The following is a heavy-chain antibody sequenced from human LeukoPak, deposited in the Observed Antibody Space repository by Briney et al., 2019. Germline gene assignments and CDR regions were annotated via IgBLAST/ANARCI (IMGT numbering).Heavy chain of an antibody. Sequence: GESLKISCKGSGYSFTSYWIGWVRQMPGKGLEWMGIIYPGDSDTRYSPSFQGQDTISADKSISTAYLQWSSLKASDTATYYCARHYGSGSYYNMWFDPWGQGTLVTVSS. J-gene: IGHJ5*02. D-gene: IGHD3-10*01. V-gene: IGHV5-51*01. CDR2: IYPGDSDT. CDR1: GYSFTSYW. CDR3: ARHYGSGSYYNMWFDP.